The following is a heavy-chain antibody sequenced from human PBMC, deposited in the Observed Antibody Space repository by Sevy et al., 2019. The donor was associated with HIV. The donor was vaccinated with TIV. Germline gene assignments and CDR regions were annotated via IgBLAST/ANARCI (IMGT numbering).Heavy chain of an antibody. V-gene: IGHV3-30-3*01. D-gene: IGHD1-7*01. CDR2: VSYDGINK. J-gene: IGHJ1*01. CDR1: GFTLSNYA. CDR3: ARGPVSTTRAEYFQY. Sequence: GGSLRLSCVASGFTLSNYALHWVRQAPGTGLEWVAVVSYDGINKVYADSVKGRFSISRDNSENTVFLQMNTLRPQDTAVYYCARGPVSTTRAEYFQYWGQGTQVTVSS.